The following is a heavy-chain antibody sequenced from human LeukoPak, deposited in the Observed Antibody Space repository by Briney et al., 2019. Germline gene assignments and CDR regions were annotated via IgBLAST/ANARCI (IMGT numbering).Heavy chain of an antibody. CDR1: GGSISSYY. J-gene: IGHJ3*02. CDR3: ARAYYDILTGYYVAAFDI. CDR2: IYTSGST. Sequence: SETLSLTCTVSGGSISSYYWSWIRQPPGKGLELIGYIYTSGSTNYNPSLKSPLTISVDTSKHQLPLKLSSLTAADTAVYYCARAYYDILTGYYVAAFDIWGQRTMVTVSS. V-gene: IGHV4-4*09. D-gene: IGHD3-9*01.